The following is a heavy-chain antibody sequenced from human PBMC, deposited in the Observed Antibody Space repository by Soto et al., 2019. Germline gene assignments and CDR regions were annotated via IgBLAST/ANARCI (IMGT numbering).Heavy chain of an antibody. Sequence: QVQLQQWGAGLLKPSETLSLTCAVYGGSFSGYYWSWIRQPPGKGLEWIGEISHSGSTNYNPSLKSRVTISVDTSKNQFSLKLSSVTAADTAVYYCARGGIVGATSKRQDAWGQGTLVTVSS. CDR3: ARGGIVGATSKRQDA. V-gene: IGHV4-34*01. J-gene: IGHJ5*02. D-gene: IGHD1-26*01. CDR2: ISHSGST. CDR1: GGSFSGYY.